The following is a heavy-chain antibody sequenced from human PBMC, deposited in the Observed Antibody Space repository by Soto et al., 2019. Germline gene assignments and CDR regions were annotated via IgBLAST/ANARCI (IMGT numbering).Heavy chain of an antibody. CDR3: ARESEDLTSNFDY. CDR1: GFTFTRYS. CDR2: ISSTTNYI. J-gene: IGHJ4*02. Sequence: GGSLRLSCAAPGFTFTRYSMNWVRQAPGRGLEWVSSISSTTNYIYYGDSMKGRFTISRDNAKNSLYLEMNSLRAEDTAVYYCARESEDLTSNFDYWGQGTLVTVSS. V-gene: IGHV3-21*06.